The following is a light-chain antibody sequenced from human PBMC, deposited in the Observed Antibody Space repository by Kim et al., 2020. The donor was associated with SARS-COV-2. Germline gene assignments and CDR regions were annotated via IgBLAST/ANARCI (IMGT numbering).Light chain of an antibody. CDR2: RSS. CDR1: RSNIGSNN. Sequence: QSVLTQPTSASGTPGQRVTIPCSGGRSNIGSNNVYWYQQLPGMAPKILIYRSSQRPSGVPDRFSASKSGTSASLTISGLLSGDEANYYCVAWDDILNDRLFGEGTQLTVL. CDR3: VAWDDILNDRL. V-gene: IGLV1-47*01. J-gene: IGLJ2*01.